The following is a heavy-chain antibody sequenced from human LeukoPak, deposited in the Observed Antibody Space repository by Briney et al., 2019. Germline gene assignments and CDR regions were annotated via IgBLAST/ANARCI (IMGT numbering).Heavy chain of an antibody. D-gene: IGHD7-27*01. V-gene: IGHV3-23*01. CDR3: GRDLNWGAFDI. CDR2: IRANGETT. J-gene: IGHJ3*02. CDR1: GFTFTHYG. Sequence: QPGGSLRLSCAASGFTFTHYGMNWVRQAPGKGLEWVSGIRANGETTYYADSVRGRFTISRDNSRSMVWLQMNSLTAGDTAMYYCGRDLNWGAFDIRGLGTLVTVSS.